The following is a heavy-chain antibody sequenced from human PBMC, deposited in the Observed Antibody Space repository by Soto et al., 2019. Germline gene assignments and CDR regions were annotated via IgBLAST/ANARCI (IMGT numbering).Heavy chain of an antibody. V-gene: IGHV4-39*01. CDR2: IYYSGST. J-gene: IGHJ4*02. CDR3: ASARDITIFGSFDY. Sequence: SETLSLTCTVSGGSISSSSYYWGWIRQPPGKGLEWIGSIYYSGSTYYNPSLKSRVTISVDTSKNQFSLKLSSVTAADTAVYYCASARDITIFGSFDYWGQGTLVTVSS. CDR1: GGSISSSSYY. D-gene: IGHD3-3*01.